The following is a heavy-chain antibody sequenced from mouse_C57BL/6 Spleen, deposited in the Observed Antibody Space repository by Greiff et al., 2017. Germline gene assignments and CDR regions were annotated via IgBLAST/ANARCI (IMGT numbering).Heavy chain of an antibody. D-gene: IGHD2-1*01. J-gene: IGHJ4*01. CDR3: ARWDGNYVYYYAMDY. CDR2: IYPGDGDT. CDR1: GYAFSSSW. V-gene: IGHV1-82*01. Sequence: VQLQESGPELVKPGASVKISCKASGYAFSSSWMNWVKQRPGKGLEWIGRIYPGDGDTNYNGKFKGKATLTADKSSSTAYRQLSSLTSEDSAVYFCARWDGNYVYYYAMDYWGQGTSVTVSS.